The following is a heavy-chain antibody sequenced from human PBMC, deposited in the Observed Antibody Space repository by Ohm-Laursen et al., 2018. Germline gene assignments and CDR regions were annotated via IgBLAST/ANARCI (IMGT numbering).Heavy chain of an antibody. CDR1: GFTFGDFA. CDR2: IRSKTYGGTT. Sequence: SLRLSCTAPGFTFGDFAMSWVRQAPGKGLEWVGFIRSKTYGGTTEYAASVEGRFTISRDDTKGIAYLQMHTLNTEDTGVYYCARDPFDLWSGYHYWYFDLWGRGTPVTVSS. D-gene: IGHD3-3*01. J-gene: IGHJ2*01. V-gene: IGHV3-49*04. CDR3: ARDPFDLWSGYHYWYFDL.